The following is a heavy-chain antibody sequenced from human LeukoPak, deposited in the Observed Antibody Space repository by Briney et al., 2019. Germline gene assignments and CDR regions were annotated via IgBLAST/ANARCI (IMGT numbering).Heavy chain of an antibody. D-gene: IGHD4-17*01. CDR3: AKTVTTFYSYGMDV. Sequence: GASVKVSCKASGYAFTSYYMHWVRQAPGQGLGWMGIINTSGGRTTYAQNFQGRVTMTRDTSTSTVCMELSSLRSEDTALYYCAKTVTTFYSYGMDVWGQGTTVTVSS. J-gene: IGHJ6*02. V-gene: IGHV1-46*01. CDR2: INTSGGRT. CDR1: GYAFTSYY.